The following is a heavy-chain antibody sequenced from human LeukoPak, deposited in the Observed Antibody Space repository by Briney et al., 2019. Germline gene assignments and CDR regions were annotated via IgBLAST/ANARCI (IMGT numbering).Heavy chain of an antibody. CDR3: ARDSPSLGGSGSYGY. V-gene: IGHV1-69*04. CDR2: IIPILGIA. D-gene: IGHD3-10*01. J-gene: IGHJ4*02. Sequence: ASVTVSCKASGGTFSSYAISWVRQAPGQGLEWMGRIIPILGIANYAQKFQGRVTITADKSTSTAYMELSSLRSEDTAVYYCARDSPSLGGSGSYGYWGQGTLVTVSS. CDR1: GGTFSSYA.